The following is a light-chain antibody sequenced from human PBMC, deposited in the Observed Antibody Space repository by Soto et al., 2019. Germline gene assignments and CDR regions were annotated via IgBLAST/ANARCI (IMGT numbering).Light chain of an antibody. J-gene: IGKJ2*01. V-gene: IGKV3-20*01. CDR1: QSVSSSY. CDR2: DAT. CDR3: QKYGSSGYT. Sequence: EIVLTQSPGTLSLSPGERATLSCRASQSVSSSYLAMYQQKPGQAPRLLIEDATSRATGIPDRFSGSGSGTNFTLTISRLEHEDFEVYYCQKYGSSGYTFGQGTTLEIK.